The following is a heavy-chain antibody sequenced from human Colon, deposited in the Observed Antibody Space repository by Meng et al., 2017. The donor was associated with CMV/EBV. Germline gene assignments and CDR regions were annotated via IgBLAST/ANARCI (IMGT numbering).Heavy chain of an antibody. CDR1: GFSLNSYE. D-gene: IGHD4-17*01. CDR2: MSSSGSIS. V-gene: IGHV3-48*03. Sequence: GESLKISCAVSGFSLNSYEMNWVRQAPGKGLEWISYMSSSGSISYYADSVKGRFTISRDNAKNSLFLQLNSLRAEDTAVYYCARDGRYDNGSDYYNYAMDVWGRGTMVTVSS. CDR3: ARDGRYDNGSDYYNYAMDV. J-gene: IGHJ6*02.